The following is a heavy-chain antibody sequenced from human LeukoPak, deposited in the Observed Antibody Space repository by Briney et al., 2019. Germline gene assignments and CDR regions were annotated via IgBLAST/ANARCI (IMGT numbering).Heavy chain of an antibody. Sequence: PGGSLRLSCAASGFTFSNAWMSWVRQAPGKGLEWVSRIKSKTDGGTTDYAAPVKGRFTISRDDSKNTLYLQMNSLKTEDTAVYYCTTYEEGSYYFDYWGQGTLVTVSS. CDR2: IKSKTDGGTT. D-gene: IGHD1-26*01. J-gene: IGHJ4*02. CDR1: GFTFSNAW. CDR3: TTYEEGSYYFDY. V-gene: IGHV3-15*01.